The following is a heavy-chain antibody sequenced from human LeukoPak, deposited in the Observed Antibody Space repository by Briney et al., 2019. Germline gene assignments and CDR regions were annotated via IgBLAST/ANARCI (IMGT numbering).Heavy chain of an antibody. J-gene: IGHJ4*02. Sequence: GGSLRLSCAASGFTFSTYGMHWVRQAPGKGLEWVAVIWYDGSNKYYADSVKGRFTISRDNSKNTLYLQMNSLRAEDTAVYYCARGPSSSWYYFDYWGQGTLVTVSS. V-gene: IGHV3-33*01. CDR1: GFTFSTYG. CDR2: IWYDGSNK. CDR3: ARGPSSSWYYFDY. D-gene: IGHD6-13*01.